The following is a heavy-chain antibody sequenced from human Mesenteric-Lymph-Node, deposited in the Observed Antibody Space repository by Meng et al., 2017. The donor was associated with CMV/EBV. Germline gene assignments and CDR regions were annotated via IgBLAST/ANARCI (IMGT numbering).Heavy chain of an antibody. CDR3: AGGIAAAGSRWFDP. CDR2: IIPILGIA. Sequence: QVQLVQSGAEVKKPGFSCQVSCKASGGTFSSYTISWVRQAPGQGLEWMGRIIPILGIANYAQKFQGRVTITADKSTSTAYMELSSLRSEDTAVYYCAGGIAAAGSRWFDPWGQGTLVTVSS. D-gene: IGHD6-13*01. V-gene: IGHV1-69*02. CDR1: GGTFSSYT. J-gene: IGHJ5*02.